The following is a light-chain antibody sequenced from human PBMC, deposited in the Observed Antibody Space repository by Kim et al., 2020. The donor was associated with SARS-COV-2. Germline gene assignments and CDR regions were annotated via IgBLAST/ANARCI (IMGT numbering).Light chain of an antibody. V-gene: IGLV3-21*04. Sequence: SYELTQPPSVSVAPGKTARITCGGNNIGSKSEHWYQQKPGQAPVLVIYYDSDRPSGIPERFSGSNSGNTATLTISRVEARDEADYYCQVWDSSSDLAVFGGGTQLTVL. CDR3: QVWDSSSDLAV. CDR2: YDS. J-gene: IGLJ7*01. CDR1: NIGSKS.